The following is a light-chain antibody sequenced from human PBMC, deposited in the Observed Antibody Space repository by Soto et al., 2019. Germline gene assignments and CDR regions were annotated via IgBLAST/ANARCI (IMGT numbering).Light chain of an antibody. CDR1: QNIWRL. Sequence: DIQMTQSPSSVSASVGDRVTITGLAIQNIWRLLAWYQQKPGKATELLIYDASSLQSGVTPRFSGSGSGTDFTLTISSLKPEDFATYYCEQAGSFPITFGHGTRLEIK. V-gene: IGKV1-12*01. CDR3: EQAGSFPIT. J-gene: IGKJ5*01. CDR2: DAS.